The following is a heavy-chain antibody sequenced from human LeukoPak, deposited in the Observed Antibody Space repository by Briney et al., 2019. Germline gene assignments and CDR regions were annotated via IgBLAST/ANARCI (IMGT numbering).Heavy chain of an antibody. CDR3: ARGQYYYYMDV. J-gene: IGHJ6*03. CDR1: GGSISSYY. Sequence: PSETLSLTCSVSGGSISSYYWSWIRQPPGKGLEWIGYIYYTGSTNYNPSLKSRVTISVDTSKNQFSLNLSSVTAADTAVYYCARGQYYYYMDVWGKGTTVTISS. CDR2: IYYTGST. V-gene: IGHV4-59*01.